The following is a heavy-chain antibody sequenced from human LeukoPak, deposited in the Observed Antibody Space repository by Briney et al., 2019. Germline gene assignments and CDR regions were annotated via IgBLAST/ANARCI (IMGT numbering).Heavy chain of an antibody. V-gene: IGHV1-2*02. CDR2: INPNSGGT. CDR1: GYTFTGYY. Sequence: ASVKVSCKASGYTFTGYYMHWVRQAPGQGLECMGWINPNSGGTNYAQKFQGRVTMTRDTSISTAYMELSRLRSDDTAMYYCARQGRANNWFDPWGQGTLVTVSS. J-gene: IGHJ5*02. CDR3: ARQGRANNWFDP.